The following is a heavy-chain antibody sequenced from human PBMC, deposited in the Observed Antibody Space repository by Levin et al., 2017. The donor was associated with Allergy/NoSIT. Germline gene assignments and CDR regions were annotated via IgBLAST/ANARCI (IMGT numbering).Heavy chain of an antibody. CDR1: GFTFTNYA. CDR3: VKAPQVRCSGTRCYFFDF. J-gene: IGHJ4*02. V-gene: IGHV3-23*01. D-gene: IGHD2-2*01. CDR2: ITLDAVHT. Sequence: GGSLRLSCEASGFTFTNYAMNWVRQAPGKRLEWVTSITLDAVHTYYADSVRGRFTTSRDNSKNTVYLQMNSLRVDDTAVYYCVKAPQVRCSGTRCYFFDFWGQGTLVTVSS.